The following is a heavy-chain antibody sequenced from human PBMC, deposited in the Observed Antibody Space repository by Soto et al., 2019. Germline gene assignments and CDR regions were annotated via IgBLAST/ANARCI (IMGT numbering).Heavy chain of an antibody. D-gene: IGHD3-10*01. J-gene: IGHJ4*02. CDR3: ARLPQLQWFGALTSRAYYFHY. Sequence: GGSLKISCTGSGYSFSTYWIAWVRQMPRKGPEWVGSIYPCDSDTRYSPSCQGQVTIPSDTSTKTAYLQRSSQKASDTAIDNCARLPQLQWFGALTSRAYYFHYWGPGTLVTVSS. CDR2: IYPCDSDT. V-gene: IGHV5-51*01. CDR1: GYSFSTYW.